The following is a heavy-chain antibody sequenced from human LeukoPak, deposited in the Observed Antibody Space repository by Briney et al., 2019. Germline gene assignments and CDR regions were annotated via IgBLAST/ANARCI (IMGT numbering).Heavy chain of an antibody. CDR1: GGSISSSSYY. Sequence: PSETLSLTCTVSGGSISSSSYYWGWFRQPPGKGLEWIGSIYYSGSTYYNPSLKSRVTISVDTSKNQFSLKLSSVTAADTAVYYCARHLHFDYWGQGTLVTVSS. CDR2: IYYSGST. J-gene: IGHJ4*02. V-gene: IGHV4-39*01. CDR3: ARHLHFDY.